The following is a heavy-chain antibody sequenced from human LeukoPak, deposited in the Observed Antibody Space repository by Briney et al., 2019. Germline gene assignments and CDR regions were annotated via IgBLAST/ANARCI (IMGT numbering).Heavy chain of an antibody. D-gene: IGHD2-2*01. V-gene: IGHV1-2*02. J-gene: IGHJ3*02. Sequence: ASVKVSCKASGYTFTGYYMHWVRQAPGQGLEWMGWINPNSGGTNYAQKFQGRVTIARDTSISTACMELSRLRSDDTAMYYCATERGLKLPAAKVAGAFDIWGQGTMVTVSS. CDR3: ATERGLKLPAAKVAGAFDI. CDR1: GYTFTGYY. CDR2: INPNSGGT.